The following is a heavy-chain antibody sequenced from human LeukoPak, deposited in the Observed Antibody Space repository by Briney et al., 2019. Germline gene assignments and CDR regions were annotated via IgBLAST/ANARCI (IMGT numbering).Heavy chain of an antibody. V-gene: IGHV3-74*01. CDR2: VTRDGSGT. CDR3: ARDGDGYNFDY. CDR1: GFTLSGYW. J-gene: IGHJ4*02. Sequence: GGSLRLSCAASGFTLSGYWMHWVRQAPGKGLVWVARVTRDGSGTNYADSVKGRFTISRDNGKNTLYLQMNSLRAEDTAVYYCARDGDGYNFDYWGQGTLVTVSS. D-gene: IGHD5-24*01.